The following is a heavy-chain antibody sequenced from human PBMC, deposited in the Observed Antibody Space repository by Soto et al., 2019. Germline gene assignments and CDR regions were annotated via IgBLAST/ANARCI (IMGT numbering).Heavy chain of an antibody. CDR3: ARVRHDYSIGFDP. D-gene: IGHD4-4*01. CDR1: GYTFTGYY. Sequence: QVQLVQSGAEVKKPGASVKVSCKASGYTFTGYYMHWVRQAPGQGLEWMGWINPNSGGTNYAQKFQGWVTMTRDTSIITAYMELSRLRSDDTAGYYCARVRHDYSIGFDPWGQGTLVTVSS. V-gene: IGHV1-2*04. CDR2: INPNSGGT. J-gene: IGHJ5*02.